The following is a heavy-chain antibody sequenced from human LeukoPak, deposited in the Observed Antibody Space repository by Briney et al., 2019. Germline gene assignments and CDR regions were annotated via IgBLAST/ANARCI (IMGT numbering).Heavy chain of an antibody. CDR2: ISYDGNTK. Sequence: PGRSLRLSCAASGFTFSTYGMQWVRQAPGKGLEWVAVISYDGNTKYNTDSVKGRFTISRDNSKNTLYLQMNSLGPEDTAVYYCAKEFDRYYSGWYFDSWGQGTLVTVSS. V-gene: IGHV3-30*18. CDR3: AKEFDRYYSGWYFDS. J-gene: IGHJ4*02. CDR1: GFTFSTYG. D-gene: IGHD6-19*01.